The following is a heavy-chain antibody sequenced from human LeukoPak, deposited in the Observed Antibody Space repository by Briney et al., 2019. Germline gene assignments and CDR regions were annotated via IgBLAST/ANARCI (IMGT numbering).Heavy chain of an antibody. CDR3: ARPYFHYSSGPRFDY. CDR1: GYSISSGYY. V-gene: IGHV4-38-2*01. J-gene: IGHJ4*02. D-gene: IGHD6-19*01. Sequence: PSETLSLTCAVSGYSISSGYYWGWIRQPPGKGLERIGSIYHSGSTYYNPSLKSRVTISVDTSKNQFSLKLSSVTAADTAVYYCARPYFHYSSGPRFDYWGQGTLVTVSS. CDR2: IYHSGST.